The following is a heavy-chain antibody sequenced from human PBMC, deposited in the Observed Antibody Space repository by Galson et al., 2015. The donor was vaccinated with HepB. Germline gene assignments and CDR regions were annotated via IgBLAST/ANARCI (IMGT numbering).Heavy chain of an antibody. J-gene: IGHJ4*02. CDR1: GYTFTSYG. V-gene: IGHV1-18*01. CDR2: ISAYNGNT. Sequence: SVKVSCKASGYTFTSYGISWVRQAPGQGLEWMGWISAYNGNTNYAQKLQGRVTMTTDTSTSTAYMELRSLRSDDTAVYYCAREGSDIVVVPAVSYYFDYWGQGTLVTVSS. CDR3: AREGSDIVVVPAVSYYFDY. D-gene: IGHD2-2*01.